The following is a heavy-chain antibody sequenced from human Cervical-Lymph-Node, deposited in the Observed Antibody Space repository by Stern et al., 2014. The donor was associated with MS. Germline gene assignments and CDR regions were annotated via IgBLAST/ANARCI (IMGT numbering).Heavy chain of an antibody. CDR3: ARDTAQVASWYFDL. D-gene: IGHD2-21*02. CDR1: GYTFTSSG. J-gene: IGHJ2*01. Sequence: QVQLMQSGVEVKKPGASVKVSCKASGYTFTSSGITWVRQAPGQGLEWMGWINTYNGDTNYAQKLQGRVTMTTDTSTTTAHMEVRSLRYDDTAVYYCARDTAQVASWYFDLWGRGTLVTVSS. V-gene: IGHV1-18*01. CDR2: INTYNGDT.